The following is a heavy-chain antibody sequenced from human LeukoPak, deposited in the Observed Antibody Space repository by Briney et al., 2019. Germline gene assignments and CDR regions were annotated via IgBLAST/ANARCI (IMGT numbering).Heavy chain of an antibody. V-gene: IGHV1-18*01. CDR1: GYTFTSYG. J-gene: IGHJ4*02. Sequence: ASVKVSCKASGYTFTSYGISWVRQAPGQGLEWMGWISAYNGNTNYAQKLQGRVTMTTDTSTSTAYMELRSLRSDDTAVYYCARLGGWGYCSGGSCPEYYWGQGTLVTVSS. CDR2: ISAYNGNT. D-gene: IGHD2-15*01. CDR3: ARLGGWGYCSGGSCPEYY.